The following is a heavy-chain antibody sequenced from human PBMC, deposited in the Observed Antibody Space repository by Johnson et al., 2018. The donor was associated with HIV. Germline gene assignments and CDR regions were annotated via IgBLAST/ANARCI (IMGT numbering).Heavy chain of an antibody. CDR1: GFTVSSYY. V-gene: IGHV3-66*01. J-gene: IGHJ3*02. D-gene: IGHD3-3*01. CDR2: LFSGGSI. Sequence: EVQLVESGGGLVKPGGSLRLSCAASGFTVSSYYMSWVRQAPGKGLEWVSVLFSGGSIYFADSVKGRFTISRNDPKNTLYLQMNSLRADDTAVYYCAREDVFGPYDAFDIWGQGTMVTVSS. CDR3: AREDVFGPYDAFDI.